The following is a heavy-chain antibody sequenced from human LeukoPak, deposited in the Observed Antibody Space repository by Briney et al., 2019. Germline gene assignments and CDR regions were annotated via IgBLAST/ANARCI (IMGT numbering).Heavy chain of an antibody. Sequence: GGSLRLSCAASGFTFSNYAMTWVRQAPGKGLEWVSILSGSGGSAYYADSVKGRFTISRDNSKNTLYLQMNSLRAEDTAVYYCAKGRYESSGFNWAAWGQGTLVTVSS. CDR1: GFTFSNYA. CDR2: LSGSGGSA. V-gene: IGHV3-23*01. J-gene: IGHJ4*02. CDR3: AKGRYESSGFNWAA. D-gene: IGHD3-22*01.